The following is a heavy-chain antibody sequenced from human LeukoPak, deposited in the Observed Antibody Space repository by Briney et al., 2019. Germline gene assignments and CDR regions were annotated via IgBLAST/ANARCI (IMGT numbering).Heavy chain of an antibody. Sequence: PGGSLRLSCAASGFTFSSYSMNWVRQAPGKGLEWVSSISSSSSYIYYADSVKGRFTISRDNAKNSLYLQMNSLSAEDTAVYYCARGLAAAGTGRADWGQGTLVTVSS. D-gene: IGHD6-13*01. J-gene: IGHJ4*02. CDR2: ISSSSSYI. CDR1: GFTFSSYS. CDR3: ARGLAAAGTGRAD. V-gene: IGHV3-21*01.